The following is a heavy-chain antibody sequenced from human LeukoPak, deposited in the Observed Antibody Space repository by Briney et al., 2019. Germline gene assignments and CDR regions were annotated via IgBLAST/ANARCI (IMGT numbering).Heavy chain of an antibody. CDR1: GYTFTGYY. D-gene: IGHD1-26*01. CDR3: AASRRVYSGSYGAPFDY. J-gene: IGHJ4*02. V-gene: IGHV1-2*02. CDR2: INPNSGGT. Sequence: GASVKVSCKASGYTFTGYYMHWVRQAPGQGLEWMGWINPNSGGTNYAQKFQGRVAMTRDTSISTAYMELSRLRSDDTAVYYCAASRRVYSGSYGAPFDYWGQGTLVTVSS.